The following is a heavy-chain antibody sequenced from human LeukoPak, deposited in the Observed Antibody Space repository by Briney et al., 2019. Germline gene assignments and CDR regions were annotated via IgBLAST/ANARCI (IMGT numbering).Heavy chain of an antibody. D-gene: IGHD3-10*01. Sequence: GGSLRLSCAASGFIFSNYGMSWVRQAPGKGLEWVSAMSGSGSRTYYADSVKGRFTISRDNSKNTLYLQMNSLRAEDTAVYYCAGSGSYYKEMVYWGQGTLVTVSS. CDR1: GFIFSNYG. V-gene: IGHV3-23*01. CDR2: MSGSGSRT. J-gene: IGHJ4*02. CDR3: AGSGSYYKEMVY.